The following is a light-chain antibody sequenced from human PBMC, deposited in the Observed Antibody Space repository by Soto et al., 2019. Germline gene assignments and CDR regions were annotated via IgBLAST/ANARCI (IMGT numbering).Light chain of an antibody. V-gene: IGKV1-16*01. CDR1: QGIGKY. Sequence: DIQMTQSPSSLSASVGDRVTITCRASQGIGKYLAWFQQRPGKAPKSLIYSTSTLQTGGPSRFSGSGSGTDFTLTISSLQPEDFVTYYCLQHHSYPWTFGQGTKVDIK. CDR2: STS. J-gene: IGKJ1*01. CDR3: LQHHSYPWT.